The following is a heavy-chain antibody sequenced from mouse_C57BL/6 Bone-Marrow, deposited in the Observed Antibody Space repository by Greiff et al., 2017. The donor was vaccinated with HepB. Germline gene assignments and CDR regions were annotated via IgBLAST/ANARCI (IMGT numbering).Heavy chain of an antibody. CDR1: GYTFTEYT. CDR2: FYPGSGSI. J-gene: IGHJ4*01. D-gene: IGHD2-4*01. CDR3: ARHAMITKAMDY. V-gene: IGHV1-62-2*01. Sequence: VQGVESGAELVKPGASVKLSCKASGYTFTEYTIHWVKQRSGQGLEWIGWFYPGSGSIKYNEKFKDKATLTADKSSSTVYMELSRLTSEDSAVYFCARHAMITKAMDYWGQGTSVTVSS.